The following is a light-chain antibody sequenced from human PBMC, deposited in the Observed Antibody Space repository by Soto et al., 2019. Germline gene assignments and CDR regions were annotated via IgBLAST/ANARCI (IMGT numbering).Light chain of an antibody. Sequence: DIQMTQSPSTLSASVGDRVTITCRASQSISSWLAWYQQKPGKAPKLLIYKASSLESGVPSRFRGSGSGTEFTLTISSLQPDDFATYYCQQYNSYPWTFGQGTKGEIK. V-gene: IGKV1-5*03. CDR2: KAS. J-gene: IGKJ1*01. CDR1: QSISSW. CDR3: QQYNSYPWT.